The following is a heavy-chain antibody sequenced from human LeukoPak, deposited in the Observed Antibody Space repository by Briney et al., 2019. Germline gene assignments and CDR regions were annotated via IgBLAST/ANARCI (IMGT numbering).Heavy chain of an antibody. CDR3: ARGRGGSWTYYFDY. D-gene: IGHD6-13*01. CDR2: IYHSGST. Sequence: SETLSLTCAVSGGSISSGNWWSWVRQPPGKGLEWTGEIYHSGSTNYNPSLKSRVTISVDKSKNQFSLKLSSVTAADTAVYYCARGRGGSWTYYFDYWGQGTLVTVSS. CDR1: GGSISSGNW. V-gene: IGHV4-4*02. J-gene: IGHJ4*02.